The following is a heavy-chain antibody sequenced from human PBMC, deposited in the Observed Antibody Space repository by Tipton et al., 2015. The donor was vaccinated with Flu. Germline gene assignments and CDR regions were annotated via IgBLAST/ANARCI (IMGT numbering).Heavy chain of an antibody. V-gene: IGHV4-59*01. CDR3: ARAKGYCSSTSCYYYYYGMDV. Sequence: TLSLTCTVSGGSISSYYWSWIRQPPGKGLEWIGYIYYSGSTNYNPSLKSRVTISVDTSKNQFSLKLSSATAADTAVYYCARAKGYCSSTSCYYYYYGMDVWGQGP. CDR1: GGSISSYY. J-gene: IGHJ6*02. CDR2: IYYSGST. D-gene: IGHD2-2*01.